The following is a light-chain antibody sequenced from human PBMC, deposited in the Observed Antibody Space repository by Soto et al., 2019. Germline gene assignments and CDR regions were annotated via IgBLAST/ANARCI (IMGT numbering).Light chain of an antibody. Sequence: EIVLTQSPATLSLSPGERATLSCRASQSVSSYLAWYQQKPGQAPRLLIYGAFSRATGIPDRFSGYGSGTDFTLTITRLEPEDFAVYYCQQYGSSFTFGQGTKLQIK. CDR3: QQYGSSFT. CDR1: QSVSSY. CDR2: GAF. V-gene: IGKV3-20*01. J-gene: IGKJ2*01.